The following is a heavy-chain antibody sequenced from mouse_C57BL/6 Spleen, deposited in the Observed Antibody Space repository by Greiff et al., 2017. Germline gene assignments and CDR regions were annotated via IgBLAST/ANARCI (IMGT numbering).Heavy chain of an antibody. V-gene: IGHV1-76*01. CDR3: AGDGSYYAMDY. CDR2: IYPGSGNT. Sequence: VKLMESGAELVRPGASVKLSCKASGYTFTDYYINWVKQRPGQGLEWIARIYPGSGNTYYNEKFKGKATLTAEKSSSTAYMQLSSLTSEDSAVYFCAGDGSYYAMDYWGQGTSVTVSS. J-gene: IGHJ4*01. CDR1: GYTFTDYY. D-gene: IGHD2-3*01.